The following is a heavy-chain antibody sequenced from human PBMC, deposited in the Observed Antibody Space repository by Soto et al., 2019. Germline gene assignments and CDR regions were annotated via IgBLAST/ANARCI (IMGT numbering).Heavy chain of an antibody. CDR3: AREYSSGFEY. V-gene: IGHV1-18*01. CDR1: GYSFTSYD. J-gene: IGHJ4*02. D-gene: IGHD3-22*01. CDR2: ISANNGST. Sequence: ASVKVSCKDSGYSFTSYDRSWVRQAPGQGLEWMGWISANNGSTNYAQKFQGRVTMTTDTSPSTAYMELSRLRSDDTPVYYCAREYSSGFEYWRQGTLVTVSS.